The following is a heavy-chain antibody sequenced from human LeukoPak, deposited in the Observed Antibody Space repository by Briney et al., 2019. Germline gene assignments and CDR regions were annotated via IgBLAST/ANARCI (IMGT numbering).Heavy chain of an antibody. CDR3: ARGRRAAAAPNDY. V-gene: IGHV4-34*01. Sequence: SETLSLTCAVYGGSFSGYYWSWIRQPPGKGLEWIGEINHSGGTNYNPSLKSRVTISVDTSKNQFSLKLSSVTAADTAVYYCARGRRAAAAPNDYWGQGTLVTVSS. D-gene: IGHD6-25*01. CDR2: INHSGGT. J-gene: IGHJ4*02. CDR1: GGSFSGYY.